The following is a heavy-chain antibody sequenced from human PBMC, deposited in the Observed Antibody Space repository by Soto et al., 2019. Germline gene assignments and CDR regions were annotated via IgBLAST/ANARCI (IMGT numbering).Heavy chain of an antibody. Sequence: QITLKESGPTLVKPTQTLTLTCTFSGFSLSTSGVGVGWIRQPPGKALEWLALIYWDDDKRYSPSLQSRLTITNDTSKNQVVPTMTNMDPVDTATYYCAHTMAPRIFDYWGQGTLVTVSS. CDR2: IYWDDDK. V-gene: IGHV2-5*02. CDR1: GFSLSTSGVG. J-gene: IGHJ4*02. CDR3: AHTMAPRIFDY.